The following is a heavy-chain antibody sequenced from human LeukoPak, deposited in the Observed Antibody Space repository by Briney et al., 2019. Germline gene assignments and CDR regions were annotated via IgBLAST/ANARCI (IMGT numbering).Heavy chain of an antibody. J-gene: IGHJ6*02. CDR1: GGSITSDNW. V-gene: IGHV4-4*02. CDR2: IYHSGST. Sequence: SETLSLTCAVSGGSITSDNWWTWVRQPPGKGLEWIGAIYHSGSTDYNPSLKSRVTVSVDKSKNQFSLKLSSVTAADTAVYFCARDRDGMGVWGQGTTVTVSS. CDR3: ARDRDGMGV.